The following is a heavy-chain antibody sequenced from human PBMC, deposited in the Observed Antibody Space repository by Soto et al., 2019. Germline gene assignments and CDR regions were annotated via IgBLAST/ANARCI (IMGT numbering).Heavy chain of an antibody. V-gene: IGHV1-3*01. CDR1: GYTFTRDA. CDR3: ARDPYYDSSGYCFDP. CDR2: INAGYGHT. J-gene: IGHJ5*02. Sequence: ASVKGSCKASGYTFTRDAMDWVRQAPGQRLEWMGWINAGYGHTKYSQNFQGRFTISRDNAKNSLYLQMNSLRDEDTAVYYCARDPYYDSSGYCFDPWGQGTLVTVSS. D-gene: IGHD3-22*01.